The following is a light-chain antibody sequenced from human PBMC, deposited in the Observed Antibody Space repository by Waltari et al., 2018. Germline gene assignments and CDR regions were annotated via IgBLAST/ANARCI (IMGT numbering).Light chain of an antibody. CDR2: AST. J-gene: IGLJ3*02. Sequence: QSILTQPPSVSGAPGQSVSISCTGSSSNIGAGYAVHCYQPIPGPAPPLITFASTLRQPGVPDRFPASRSGTSASLAITGLRADDEAIYYCQSYDINLSGSGVFGGGTRLTVL. CDR3: QSYDINLSGSGV. V-gene: IGLV1-40*01. CDR1: SSNIGAGYA.